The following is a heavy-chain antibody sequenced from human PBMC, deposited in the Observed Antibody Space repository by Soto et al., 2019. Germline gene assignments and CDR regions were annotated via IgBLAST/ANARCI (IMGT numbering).Heavy chain of an antibody. CDR1: GGPVSSGSYY. D-gene: IGHD5-12*01. J-gene: IGHJ6*02. V-gene: IGHV4-61*01. Sequence: SETLSLTCTVSGGPVSSGSYYWSWIRQPPGKGLEWIGYIYYSGSTNYNPSLKSRVTISVDTSKNQFSLKLSSVTAADTAVYYCATGRGGYSGYDFYYYYYGMDVWGQGSTVTVS. CDR2: IYYSGST. CDR3: ATGRGGYSGYDFYYYYYGMDV.